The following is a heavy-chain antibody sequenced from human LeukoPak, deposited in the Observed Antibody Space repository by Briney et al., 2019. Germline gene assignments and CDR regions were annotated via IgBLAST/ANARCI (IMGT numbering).Heavy chain of an antibody. CDR1: GYTFTSYA. CDR3: ARVFGVDGSGSHLYYYYYGMDV. CDR2: INAGNGNT. J-gene: IGHJ6*02. Sequence: ASVKVSCKASGYTFTSYAMHWVRQAPGQRLERMGWINAGNGNTKYSQKFQGRVTITRDTSASTAYMELSSLRSEDTAVYYCARVFGVDGSGSHLYYYYYGMDVWGQGTTVTVSS. V-gene: IGHV1-3*01. D-gene: IGHD3-10*01.